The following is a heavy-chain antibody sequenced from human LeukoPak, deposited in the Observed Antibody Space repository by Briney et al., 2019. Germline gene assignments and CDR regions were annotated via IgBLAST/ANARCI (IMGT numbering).Heavy chain of an antibody. CDR1: GGSISSGGYY. D-gene: IGHD3-22*01. CDR2: IYYSGST. J-gene: IGHJ5*02. V-gene: IGHV4-31*03. CDR3: ARDALYYYDSSGPARRFDP. Sequence: PSETLSLTCTVSGGSISSGGYYWSWIRQHPGKGLEWIGYIYYSGSTYYNPSLKSRVTISVDTSKNQFSLKLSSVTAADTAVYYCARDALYYYDSSGPARRFDPWGQGTLVTVSS.